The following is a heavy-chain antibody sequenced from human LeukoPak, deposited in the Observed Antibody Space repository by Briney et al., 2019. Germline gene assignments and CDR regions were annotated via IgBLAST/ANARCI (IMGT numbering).Heavy chain of an antibody. CDR3: AREEALGSGSFDY. V-gene: IGHV4-59*01. J-gene: IGHJ4*02. D-gene: IGHD1-26*01. Sequence: SETLSLTCTVSGGFISTYYWSWIRQPPGKGLEWIGYIYYSGSTSYNPSLKSRVTISVDTSKNQFSLKLSSVTAADTAVYYCAREEALGSGSFDYWGQGTLVTVSS. CDR1: GGFISTYY. CDR2: IYYSGST.